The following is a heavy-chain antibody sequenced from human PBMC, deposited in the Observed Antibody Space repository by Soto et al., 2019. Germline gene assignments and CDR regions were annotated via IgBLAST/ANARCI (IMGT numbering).Heavy chain of an antibody. D-gene: IGHD3-10*01. CDR3: ARDPEGSGSFDY. Sequence: QVQLVESGGGVVQPGKSLRLSCTASGFNFRDYALHWVRQAPGKGLEWVAVISFDGKTIYYAVSVKGRFTISRDNSRNTLYLQVNSLRTDDTALYYCARDPEGSGSFDYWGQGTPVTVSS. CDR1: GFNFRDYA. CDR2: ISFDGKTI. J-gene: IGHJ4*02. V-gene: IGHV3-30*04.